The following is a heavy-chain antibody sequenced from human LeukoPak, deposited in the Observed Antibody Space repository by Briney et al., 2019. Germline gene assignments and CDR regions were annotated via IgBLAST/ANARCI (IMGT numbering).Heavy chain of an antibody. CDR2: ISGSGGST. J-gene: IGHJ4*02. CDR3: AKRDYCSSTSCYAPDY. Sequence: GGTLRLSCAASGFTFSSYGMSWVRQAPGKGLEWVSAISGSGGSTYYADSVKGRFTISRDNSKNTLYLQMNSLRAEDTAVYYCAKRDYCSSTSCYAPDYWGQGTLVTVSS. V-gene: IGHV3-23*01. D-gene: IGHD2-2*01. CDR1: GFTFSSYG.